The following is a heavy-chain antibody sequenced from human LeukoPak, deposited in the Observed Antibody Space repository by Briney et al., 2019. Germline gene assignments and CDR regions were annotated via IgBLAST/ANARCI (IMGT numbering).Heavy chain of an antibody. CDR3: ARQGYGSGSYFLYYMDV. CDR1: GGSISTYY. V-gene: IGHV4-59*08. J-gene: IGHJ6*03. Sequence: SETLSLTCTVSGGSISTYYWNWIRQPPGKGLEWIGYIYYSGTTNYNPSLKSRVSMSVDTSKNQFSLKLSSVTAADTAVYYCARQGYGSGSYFLYYMDVWGKGTTVTISS. CDR2: IYYSGTT. D-gene: IGHD3-10*01.